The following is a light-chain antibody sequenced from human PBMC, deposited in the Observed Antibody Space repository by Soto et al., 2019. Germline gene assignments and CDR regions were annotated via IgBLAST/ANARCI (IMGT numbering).Light chain of an antibody. CDR1: QSVSRS. J-gene: IGKJ5*01. V-gene: IGKV3-20*01. Sequence: EVVLTQSPGTLSLSPWGRATLSCRASQSVSRSLDWYQQRPGQSPRPLISGASMRTSGVPVRFIGSGSGTDFTLTITRLEPEDFAVYYCQQYGGSPITFGLGTRLEIK. CDR3: QQYGGSPIT. CDR2: GAS.